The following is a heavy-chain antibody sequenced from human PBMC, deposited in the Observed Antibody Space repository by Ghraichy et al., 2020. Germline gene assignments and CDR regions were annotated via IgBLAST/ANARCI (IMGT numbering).Heavy chain of an antibody. Sequence: GGSLRLSCVDSGFTFSGSNLNWVRLSPGKGLEWVSYITSSGRTIFYADAVKGRFTISRDNAQNSLYLQMNSLRDEDMAVYYCARASTVVRFYYYDGMDVWGQGTTVTVSS. CDR3: ARASTVVRFYYYDGMDV. CDR1: GFTFSGSN. V-gene: IGHV3-48*02. J-gene: IGHJ6*02. CDR2: ITSSGRTI. D-gene: IGHD4-23*01.